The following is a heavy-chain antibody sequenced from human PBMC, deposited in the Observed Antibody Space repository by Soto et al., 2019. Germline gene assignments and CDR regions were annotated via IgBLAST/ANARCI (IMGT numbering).Heavy chain of an antibody. CDR2: IDGSGTTK. V-gene: IGHV3-48*03. D-gene: IGHD2-15*01. CDR3: ARGCGRWTY. Sequence: EVQFLESGGGLVQPGGSLRLSCGVSGFTFNDFEMNWVRQAPGKGLEWLAYIDGSGTTKKYADSVRGRFTISRDNPNNSLFLQMSSLSAADTAIYYCARGCGRWTYWGQGTLVSVSS. J-gene: IGHJ4*02. CDR1: GFTFNDFE.